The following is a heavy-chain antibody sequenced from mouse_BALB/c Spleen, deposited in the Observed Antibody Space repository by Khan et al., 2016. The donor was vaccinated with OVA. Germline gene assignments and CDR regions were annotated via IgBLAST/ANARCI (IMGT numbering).Heavy chain of an antibody. V-gene: IGHV1-69*01. CDR2: IDTSDTYT. CDR3: ARGDYGSSYVHFDY. J-gene: IGHJ2*01. Sequence: QVQLKESGAELVMPGASVKMSCKASGYTFTDYWMHWVKQRPGQGLQWIGAIDTSDTYTSYNQKFKGKATLTVDESSSTAYMQLSSLTSEDSAVYYCARGDYGSSYVHFDYWDQGTTLTVSS. D-gene: IGHD1-1*01. CDR1: GYTFTDYW.